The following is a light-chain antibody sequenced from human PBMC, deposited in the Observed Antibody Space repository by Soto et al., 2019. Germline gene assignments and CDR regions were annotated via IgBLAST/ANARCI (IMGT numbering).Light chain of an antibody. Sequence: QSALTQPASVSGSPGQSITISCTGTSSDVGGYNYVSWYQQHPGKAPKLMIYEVSNRPSGVSSRFSGSKSGNTASLTISGLQAEDEADYYCSSYTSSSTYYVFGTGTKLTVL. CDR1: SSDVGGYNY. J-gene: IGLJ1*01. CDR3: SSYTSSSTYYV. CDR2: EVS. V-gene: IGLV2-14*01.